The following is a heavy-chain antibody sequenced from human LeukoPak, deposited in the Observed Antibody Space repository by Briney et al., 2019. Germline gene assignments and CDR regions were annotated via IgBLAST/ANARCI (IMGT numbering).Heavy chain of an antibody. CDR2: IIPIFGTA. CDR1: GGTFSTYA. V-gene: IGHV1-69*05. Sequence: SVKVSCKASGGTFSTYAISWVRQAPGQGLEWMGRIIPIFGTANYAQKFQGRVTITTDESTSTAYMELSSMRSEDTAVYYCAREYCTNGVCYTEPHWFDPWGQGTLVTVSS. D-gene: IGHD2-8*01. J-gene: IGHJ5*02. CDR3: AREYCTNGVCYTEPHWFDP.